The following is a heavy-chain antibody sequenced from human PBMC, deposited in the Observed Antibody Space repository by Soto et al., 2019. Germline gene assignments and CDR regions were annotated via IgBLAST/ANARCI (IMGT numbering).Heavy chain of an antibody. V-gene: IGHV1-2*04. Sequence: ASVKVSCKASGYTFTGYYMHWVRQAPGQGLEWMGWINPNSGGTNYAQKFQGWVTMTRDTSISTAYMELSRLRSDDTAVYYCARVAAGSSYYGMDVWGQGTTVTVSS. CDR1: GYTFTGYY. CDR2: INPNSGGT. D-gene: IGHD6-13*01. CDR3: ARVAAGSSYYGMDV. J-gene: IGHJ6*02.